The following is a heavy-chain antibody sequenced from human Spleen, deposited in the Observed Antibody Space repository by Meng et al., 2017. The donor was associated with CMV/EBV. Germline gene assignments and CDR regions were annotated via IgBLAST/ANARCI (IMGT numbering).Heavy chain of an antibody. V-gene: IGHV3-30*02. D-gene: IGHD2-15*01. CDR1: GFTFARWG. J-gene: IGHJ2*01. CDR2: IKYDESNQ. Sequence: GELLEYGGGVFPAGGCLRLSWAAAGFTFARWGTHWVRQAPGKGLEWVAFIKYDESNQHDADSVKRRFTISRDNYENTLHLQMNSLRAEDSAVYYCAGRPHVDLWGRGTLVTVSS. CDR3: AGRPHVDL.